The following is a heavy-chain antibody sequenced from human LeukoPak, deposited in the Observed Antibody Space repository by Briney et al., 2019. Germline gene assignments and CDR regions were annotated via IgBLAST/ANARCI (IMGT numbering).Heavy chain of an antibody. V-gene: IGHV1-2*02. CDR2: IKPKRGGS. D-gene: IGHD2-2*02. CDR1: GYTFTDYY. CDR3: ARVVPAAILGDYFDY. J-gene: IGHJ4*02. Sequence: ASVNVSCKASGYTFTDYYIHWVRQAPGQGLEWMGWIKPKRGGSKYVQKFRGRVTMTRDTSISTAYMELSRLSSDDTAVYFCARVVPAAILGDYFDYWGQGSLVTVSS.